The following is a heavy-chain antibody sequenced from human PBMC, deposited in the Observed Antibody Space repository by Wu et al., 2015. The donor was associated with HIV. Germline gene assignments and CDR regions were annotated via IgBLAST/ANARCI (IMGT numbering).Heavy chain of an antibody. D-gene: IGHD6-13*01. V-gene: IGHV1-18*01. CDR1: GYTFTNYG. J-gene: IGHJ4*02. CDR2: ISANIANT. Sequence: QVQLVQSGAEVKKPGASVKVSCKASGYTFTNYGITWVRQAPGQGLEWMGWISANIANTKYAQKFQGRVTMTTDTSTTTAYMELRSLRSDDTAVYYCAGASRYSSSWFYFDYWGQGTLVPVSS. CDR3: AGASRYSSSWFYFDY.